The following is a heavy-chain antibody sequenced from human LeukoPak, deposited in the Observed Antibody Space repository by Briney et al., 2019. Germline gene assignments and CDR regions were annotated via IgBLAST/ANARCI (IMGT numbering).Heavy chain of an antibody. V-gene: IGHV4-59*12. CDR1: GGSLSIYY. J-gene: IGHJ5*02. Sequence: SETLSLTCTVSGGSLSIYYWSWLRQPPGKGLEWVGFFYYGGNTYYNSSLKSRVTISVDMSKSQFSLKLSSVTAADTAVYYCARVVGSNWFDPWGQGTLVTVSS. CDR3: ARVVGSNWFDP. D-gene: IGHD2-15*01. CDR2: FYYGGNT.